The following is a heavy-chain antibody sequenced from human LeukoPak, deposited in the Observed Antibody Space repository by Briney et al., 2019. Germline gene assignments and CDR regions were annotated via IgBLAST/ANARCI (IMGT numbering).Heavy chain of an antibody. CDR1: GFTFSSYG. J-gene: IGHJ5*02. CDR2: ISYDRNNK. V-gene: IGHV3-30*03. CDR3: ARGVSKNP. Sequence: GGSLRLSCAASGFTFSSYGMHWVRQAPGKGLEWVAVISYDRNNKYYADSVKGRFTISRDNAKNSLYLQMSSLRAKDTAVYYCARGVSKNPWGQGTLVTVSS.